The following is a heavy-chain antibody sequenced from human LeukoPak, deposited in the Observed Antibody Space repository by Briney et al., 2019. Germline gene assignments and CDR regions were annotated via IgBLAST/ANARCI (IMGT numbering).Heavy chain of an antibody. Sequence: GGSLRLSCAASGFTFSSCSMNWVRQAPGKGLEWVSYISSSSSTIYYADSVKGRFTISRDNAKNSLYLQMNSLRAEDTAVYYCARSDYGDYGGAFDIWGQGTMVTVSS. CDR2: ISSSSSTI. D-gene: IGHD4-17*01. J-gene: IGHJ3*02. CDR1: GFTFSSCS. CDR3: ARSDYGDYGGAFDI. V-gene: IGHV3-48*04.